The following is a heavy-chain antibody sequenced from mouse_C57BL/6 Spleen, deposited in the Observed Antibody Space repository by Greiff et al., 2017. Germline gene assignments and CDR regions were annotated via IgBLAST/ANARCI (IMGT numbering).Heavy chain of an antibody. Sequence: VQVVESGAELVRPGTSVKMSCKASGYTFTNYWIGWAKQRPGHGLEWIGDIYPGGGYTNYNEKFKGKATLTADKSSSTAYMQFSSLTSEDSAIYYCARHDYNAMDYWGQGTSGAVSS. CDR2: IYPGGGYT. CDR1: GYTFTNYW. V-gene: IGHV1-63*01. J-gene: IGHJ4*01. CDR3: ARHDYNAMDY.